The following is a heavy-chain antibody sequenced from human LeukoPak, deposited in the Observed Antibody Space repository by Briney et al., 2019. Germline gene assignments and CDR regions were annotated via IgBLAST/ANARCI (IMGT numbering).Heavy chain of an antibody. CDR3: AKTPGGYLDY. CDR1: GFTCSPCG. Sequence: GGSLRLSCAASGFTCSPCGMTWVRQAPGKVLEWVAAISSSGDSTAHADSVKGRFTISRDNSKNTVFLQMNSLRAEDTAVYYCAKTPGGYLDYWGQGTRVTVSS. CDR2: ISSSGDST. J-gene: IGHJ4*02. V-gene: IGHV3-23*01.